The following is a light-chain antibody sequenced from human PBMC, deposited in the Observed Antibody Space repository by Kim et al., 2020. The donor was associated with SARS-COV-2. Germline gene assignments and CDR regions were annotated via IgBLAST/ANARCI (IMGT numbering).Light chain of an antibody. Sequence: PGQTARVTSSGYKLGYKYVSGYQQRPGQCPVVVIYQDNHRPSGIPERFAGSNCENTATLNISGTQAIDEADYYCQAWDSSTHNYVFGTGTKVTVL. V-gene: IGLV3-1*01. CDR2: QDN. CDR1: KLGYKY. CDR3: QAWDSSTHNYV. J-gene: IGLJ1*01.